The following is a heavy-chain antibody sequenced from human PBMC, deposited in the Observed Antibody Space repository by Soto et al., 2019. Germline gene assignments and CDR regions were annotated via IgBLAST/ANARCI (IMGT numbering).Heavy chain of an antibody. J-gene: IGHJ1*01. CDR2: IYYSGST. V-gene: IGHV4-39*01. Sequence: TETLSLTCTVSGGSISSSSYYWGWIRQPPGKGLEWIGSIYYSGSTYYNPSLKSRVTISVDTSKNQFSLKLSSVTAADTAVYFFVNSTTTIVIYAHWLHGALV. CDR3: VNSTTTIVIYAH. CDR1: GGSISSSSYY. D-gene: IGHD3-16*02.